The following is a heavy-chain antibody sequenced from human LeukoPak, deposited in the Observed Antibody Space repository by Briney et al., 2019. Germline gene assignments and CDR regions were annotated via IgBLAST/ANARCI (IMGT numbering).Heavy chain of an antibody. CDR3: ARDMTDWWFDP. CDR1: GVSISSGGYY. D-gene: IGHD3-9*01. CDR2: IYYSGST. J-gene: IGHJ5*02. V-gene: IGHV4-31*03. Sequence: TLSLTCTVSGVSISSGGYYWSWIRQHPGKGLEWIGYIYYSGSTHYNPSLKSRVTISVDTSKNQFSLKLSSVTAADTAVYYCARDMTDWWFDPWGQGTLVTVSS.